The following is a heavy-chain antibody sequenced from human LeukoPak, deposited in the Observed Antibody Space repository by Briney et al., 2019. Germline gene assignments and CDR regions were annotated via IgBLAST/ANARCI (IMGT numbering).Heavy chain of an antibody. Sequence: PSETLSLTCTVSGYSISSGYYWDWIRQPPGKGLEWIGSIYHSGSTYYNPSLKNRVTISVDTSKNQFSLKLSSVTAADTAVYYCARETSQKGAHYMDVWGKGTTITISS. CDR1: GYSISSGYY. J-gene: IGHJ6*03. CDR2: IYHSGST. D-gene: IGHD3-16*01. CDR3: ARETSQKGAHYMDV. V-gene: IGHV4-38-2*02.